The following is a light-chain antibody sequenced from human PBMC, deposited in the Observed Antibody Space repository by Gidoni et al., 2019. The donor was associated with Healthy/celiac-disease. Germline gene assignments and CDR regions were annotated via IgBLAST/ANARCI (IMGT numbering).Light chain of an antibody. CDR3: SSYTSSSTLGVV. Sequence: QSALTHPPSVSGSPGQSITISCTGTSSDVGGYNYVSCYQQHPGKAPKLMIYDVSNRPSGVSNSFSGSKSGNTDSLTISGLQAEDEADDYCSSYTSSSTLGVVFGGGTKLTVL. V-gene: IGLV2-14*03. J-gene: IGLJ2*01. CDR1: SSDVGGYNY. CDR2: DVS.